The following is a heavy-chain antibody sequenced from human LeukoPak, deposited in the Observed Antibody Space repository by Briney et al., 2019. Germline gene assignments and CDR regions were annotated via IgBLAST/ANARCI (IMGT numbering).Heavy chain of an antibody. Sequence: GRSLRLSCAASGFTFDDYAMHWVRQAPGKGLEWVSGISWNSGSIGYADSVKGRFTISRDNAKNSLYLQMNSLRAEDTALYYCAKVDSDILTGYYYFDYWGQGTLVTVSS. CDR1: GFTFDDYA. CDR3: AKVDSDILTGYYYFDY. CDR2: ISWNSGSI. D-gene: IGHD3-9*01. J-gene: IGHJ4*02. V-gene: IGHV3-9*01.